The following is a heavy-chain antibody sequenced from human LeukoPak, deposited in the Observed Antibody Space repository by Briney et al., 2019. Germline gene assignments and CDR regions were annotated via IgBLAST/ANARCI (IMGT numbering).Heavy chain of an antibody. D-gene: IGHD3-3*01. V-gene: IGHV3-30*02. CDR2: IRYDGSNK. J-gene: IGHJ3*02. CDR3: AKVEYYDFWSGYEDAFDI. CDR1: GFTFSSYG. Sequence: GGSLRLSCAASGFTFSSYGMHWVRQAPGKGLEGVAFIRYDGSNKYYADSVKGRFTISRDDSKNTLYLQMNSLRAEDTAVYYCAKVEYYDFWSGYEDAFDIWGQGTMVTVSS.